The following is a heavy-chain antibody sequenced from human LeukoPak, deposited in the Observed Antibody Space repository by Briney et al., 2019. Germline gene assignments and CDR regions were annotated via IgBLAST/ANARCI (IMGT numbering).Heavy chain of an antibody. Sequence: GGSLRLSCAASGFTFSSFSMNWVRQAPGKGLEWVSYISGDTSTIYYADSVKGRFTISSDDPKNSLYLQMNSLRAEDTAVYNCVRGTAAAGLGYRGQGTLVTVSS. D-gene: IGHD6-13*01. J-gene: IGHJ4*02. V-gene: IGHV3-48*04. CDR3: VRGTAAAGLGY. CDR2: ISGDTSTI. CDR1: GFTFSSFS.